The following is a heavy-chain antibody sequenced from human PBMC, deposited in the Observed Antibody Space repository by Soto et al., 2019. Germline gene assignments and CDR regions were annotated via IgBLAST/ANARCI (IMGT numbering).Heavy chain of an antibody. CDR1: GFTVNSHV. CDR2: ISGSGGNT. Sequence: EVQLLESGGGVGQRGGSLRLSCAASGFTVNSHVMSWVRQAPGKGLEWVSSISGSGGNTNYADSVKGRFTVSRDNSKRTLSLQMNSLTEEDTAIYYCAKGLRRLLRTQYYYGLDVWGRGTTVTVSS. D-gene: IGHD3-16*01. CDR3: AKGLRRLLRTQYYYGLDV. V-gene: IGHV3-23*01. J-gene: IGHJ6*02.